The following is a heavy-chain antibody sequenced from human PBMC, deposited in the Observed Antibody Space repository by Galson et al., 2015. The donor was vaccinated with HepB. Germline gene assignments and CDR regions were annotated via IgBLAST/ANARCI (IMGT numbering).Heavy chain of an antibody. CDR3: ARDLKLLWFGELSAGFDY. Sequence: SLRLSCAASGSTFDDYGMSWVRQAPGKGLEWVSGINWNGGSTGYADSVKGRFTISRDNAKNSLYLQMNSLRAEDTALYYCARDLKLLWFGELSAGFDYWGQGTLVTVSS. CDR2: INWNGGST. D-gene: IGHD3-10*01. J-gene: IGHJ4*02. V-gene: IGHV3-20*04. CDR1: GSTFDDYG.